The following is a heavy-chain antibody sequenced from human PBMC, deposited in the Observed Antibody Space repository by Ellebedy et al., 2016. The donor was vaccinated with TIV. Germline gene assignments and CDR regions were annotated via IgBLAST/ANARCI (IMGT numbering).Heavy chain of an antibody. CDR1: GFTFSSYA. CDR3: AKESGTMIVTGGFDP. Sequence: GESLKISXAASGFTFSSYAMSWVRQAPGKGLEWVSSISGSGGSTYYADSVKGRFTISRDNSKNTLYLQMNSLGAEDTAVYYCAKESGTMIVTGGFDPWGQGTLVTVSS. V-gene: IGHV3-23*01. J-gene: IGHJ5*02. CDR2: ISGSGGST. D-gene: IGHD3-22*01.